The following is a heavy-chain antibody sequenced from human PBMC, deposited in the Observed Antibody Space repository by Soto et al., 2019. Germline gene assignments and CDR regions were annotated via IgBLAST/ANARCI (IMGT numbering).Heavy chain of an antibody. D-gene: IGHD5-18*01. CDR3: VRTPRGYDYAHSFDF. J-gene: IGHJ4*02. CDR2: IPGPTPYI. V-gene: IGHV3-21*01. Sequence: GSLRFSCPGSVFAFNTYTMNWVRHAPGEGLEWIASIPGPTPYIYYAGSGRGRFTISRDNAKNSLFLQMNSLRADDTGVYYCVRTPRGYDYAHSFDFWGQGALVT. CDR1: VFAFNTYT.